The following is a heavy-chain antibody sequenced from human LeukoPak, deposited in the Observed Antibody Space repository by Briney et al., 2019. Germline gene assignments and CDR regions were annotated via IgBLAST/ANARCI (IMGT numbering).Heavy chain of an antibody. D-gene: IGHD6-19*01. V-gene: IGHV4-39*07. CDR2: IYYTGRT. Sequence: SETLSLTCTVSGGSISNSNYYWGWIRQPPGKGLEWIGSIYYTGRTNYNPSLKSRVTISVDTSKNQFSLKLSSVTAADTAVYYCARPSMASGWYSLDYWGQGTLVTVSS. CDR3: ARPSMASGWYSLDY. CDR1: GGSISNSNYY. J-gene: IGHJ4*02.